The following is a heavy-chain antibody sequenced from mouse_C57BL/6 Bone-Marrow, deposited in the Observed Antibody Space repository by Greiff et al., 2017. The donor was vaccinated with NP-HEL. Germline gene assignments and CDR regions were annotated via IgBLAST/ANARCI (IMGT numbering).Heavy chain of an antibody. Sequence: VQLQQPGTELVKPGASVKLSCKASGYTFTSYWMHWVKQRPGQGLEWIGNINPSNGGTYYHEKLKSRATLTGDKSSSTAYMQLSSLTSEDSAVYYCARWKAQALYYFDYWGQGTTLTVSS. J-gene: IGHJ2*01. D-gene: IGHD3-2*02. CDR2: INPSNGGT. CDR3: ARWKAQALYYFDY. CDR1: GYTFTSYW. V-gene: IGHV1-53*01.